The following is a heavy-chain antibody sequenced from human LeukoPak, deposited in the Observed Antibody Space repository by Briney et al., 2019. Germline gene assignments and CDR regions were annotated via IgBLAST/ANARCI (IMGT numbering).Heavy chain of an antibody. CDR1: GFTFSSYA. D-gene: IGHD3-22*01. V-gene: IGHV3-23*01. CDR2: ITTSGGST. J-gene: IGHJ1*01. Sequence: GGSLRLSCAASGFTFSSYAMSWVRQAPGKGLEWVSSITTSGGSTSYADSVRGRFTISRDNSKNTLYLQINSLRAEDTALYYCVCYDNAAEYFHYWGQGTLVTVSS. CDR3: VCYDNAAEYFHY.